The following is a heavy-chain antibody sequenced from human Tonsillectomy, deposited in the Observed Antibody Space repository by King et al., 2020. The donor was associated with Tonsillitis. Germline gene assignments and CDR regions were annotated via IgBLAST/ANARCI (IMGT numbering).Heavy chain of an antibody. V-gene: IGHV4-30-2*01. CDR1: GGSISSGGFS. CDR3: ARGVMVFGLLAHTYYFDF. Sequence: LQLQESASGLVKPSETLSLTCVVSGGSISSGGFSWNWIRQPPGKGLEWIGYFSPTGTTDHNPSLKSRVTISVDRSKNHYSLRLTSVTAADTAVYYCARGVMVFGLLAHTYYFDFWGQGALVTVSS. CDR2: FSPTGTT. D-gene: IGHD3/OR15-3a*01. J-gene: IGHJ4*02.